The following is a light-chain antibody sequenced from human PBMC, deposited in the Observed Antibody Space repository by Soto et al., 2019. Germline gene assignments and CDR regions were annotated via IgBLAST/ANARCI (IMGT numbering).Light chain of an antibody. J-gene: IGKJ1*01. CDR1: QSVLYTSTNKNY. CDR3: QHYYSTLTWT. V-gene: IGKV4-1*01. CDR2: WAS. Sequence: DIVMTQSPDSLAVSLGERATMNCKSSQSVLYTSTNKNYLAWYQQKPGQPPKLLISWASTRESGVPDRFSGSGSGTDFTLTISSLQAEDVAVYYCQHYYSTLTWTFGQGTKVEIK.